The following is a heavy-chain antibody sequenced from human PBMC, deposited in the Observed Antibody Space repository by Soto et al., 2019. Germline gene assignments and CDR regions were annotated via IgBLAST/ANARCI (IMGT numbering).Heavy chain of an antibody. Sequence: ASVKVSCKTSGYTFTSYGISWVRQAPGQGLDWMGWIRVYNGNTISAQKFQDRVTLTTDTSTNTAYMELRSLRSDDTAVYYCARVYYKSSPPDRYHYYGMDVWGQGTTVTVYS. V-gene: IGHV1-18*01. CDR3: ARVYYKSSPPDRYHYYGMDV. D-gene: IGHD1-26*01. CDR2: IRVYNGNT. J-gene: IGHJ6*02. CDR1: GYTFTSYG.